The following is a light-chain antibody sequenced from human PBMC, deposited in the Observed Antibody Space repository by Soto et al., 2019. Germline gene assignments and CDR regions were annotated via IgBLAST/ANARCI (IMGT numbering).Light chain of an antibody. V-gene: IGKV1-39*01. J-gene: IGKJ1*01. CDR2: AAS. CDR1: QSITNY. Sequence: DIQMTQSPSSLSASVGDRVTITCRASQSITNYLNWYQQKPGKAPKLLIYAASTLQSGVPPRFSGSGSGTDFTLTIISLQPEDFATYYCQQSYSTPRTFVQGTNVEIK. CDR3: QQSYSTPRT.